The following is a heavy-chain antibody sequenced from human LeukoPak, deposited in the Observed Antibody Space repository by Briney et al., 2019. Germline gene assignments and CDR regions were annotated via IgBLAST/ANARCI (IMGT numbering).Heavy chain of an antibody. J-gene: IGHJ6*02. CDR3: ARDLPNCSSASCYLGFGDYYYYYYGMDV. CDR1: GFTFSSYE. CDR2: ISSSSTYI. V-gene: IGHV3-21*01. Sequence: GGSLRLSCAASGFTFSSYEMNWVRQAPGKGLEWVSSISSSSTYIYYADSVKGRFTISRDNAKNSLYLQMNSLRAGDTAVYYCARDLPNCSSASCYLGFGDYYYYYYGMDVWGQGTTVTVSS. D-gene: IGHD2-2*01.